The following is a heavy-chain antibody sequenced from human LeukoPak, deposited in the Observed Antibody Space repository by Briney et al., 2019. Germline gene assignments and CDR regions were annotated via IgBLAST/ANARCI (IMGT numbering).Heavy chain of an antibody. J-gene: IGHJ6*02. Sequence: GGSLRLSCAASGFTFNNYGMHWVRQAPGKGLEWVAVIWYDGSNKYYADSVKGRFTISRDNSKKTLYLQMNSLRTEDTAVYYCARDPHRDNWNDAEYFYYYGMDVWGQGTTVTVSS. CDR1: GFTFNNYG. CDR2: IWYDGSNK. CDR3: ARDPHRDNWNDAEYFYYYGMDV. V-gene: IGHV3-33*01. D-gene: IGHD1-1*01.